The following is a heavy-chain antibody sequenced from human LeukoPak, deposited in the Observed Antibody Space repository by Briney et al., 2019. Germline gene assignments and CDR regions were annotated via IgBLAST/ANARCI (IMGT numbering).Heavy chain of an antibody. V-gene: IGHV4-59*01. D-gene: IGHD3-22*01. J-gene: IGHJ5*02. Sequence: SETLSLTCTVSGGSINNYYWSWIRQPPGMGLEWIGYVYYSGSPNYNPSLKSRVTISVDTSKNQFSLRLRSVTAADTAVYYCARVFDDYYDSSADPPLWFDPWGQGTLVTVSS. CDR3: ARVFDDYYDSSADPPLWFDP. CDR2: VYYSGSP. CDR1: GGSINNYY.